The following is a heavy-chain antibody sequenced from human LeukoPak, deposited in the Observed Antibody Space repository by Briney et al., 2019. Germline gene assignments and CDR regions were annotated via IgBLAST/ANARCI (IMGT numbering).Heavy chain of an antibody. CDR3: ARDRYKFDH. CDR1: GFTFSSYW. J-gene: IGHJ5*02. V-gene: IGHV3-74*01. D-gene: IGHD3-16*02. CDR2: VNTGGSST. Sequence: GGSLRLSCAASGFTFSSYWMHWVRHAPGKGLVWVSRVNTGGSSTYYADSVKGRFTISRDNAKNTLYLQMNSLRAEDTAVYYCARDRYKFDHWGQGTLVTVSS.